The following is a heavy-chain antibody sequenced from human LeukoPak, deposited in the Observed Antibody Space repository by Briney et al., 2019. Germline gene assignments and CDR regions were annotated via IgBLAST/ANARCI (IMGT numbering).Heavy chain of an antibody. D-gene: IGHD3-10*01. CDR3: AKDRMSGSFPTTNDY. CDR1: GFTFSIYA. V-gene: IGHV3-23*01. CDR2: ISGSGDST. J-gene: IGHJ4*02. Sequence: GGSLRLSCAASGFTFSIYAMTWVRQAPGQGLEWVSGISGSGDSTYYADSVKGRFTISRDNSKNTLYLQMNSLRAEDTAVYYCAKDRMSGSFPTTNDYWGQGTLVTVSS.